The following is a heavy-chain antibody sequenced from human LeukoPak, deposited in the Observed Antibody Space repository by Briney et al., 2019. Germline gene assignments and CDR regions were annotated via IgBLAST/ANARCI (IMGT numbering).Heavy chain of an antibody. CDR1: GYTFTDYY. D-gene: IGHD3-3*01. CDR2: INPNSGGT. J-gene: IGHJ6*03. CDR3: ARALRFLEWLSRWDYYYYMDV. V-gene: IGHV1-2*02. Sequence: EASVKVSCKASGYTFTDYYMYWVRQAPGQGLEWMGWINPNSGGTSYAQRFQGRVTMTRDTSISTAYMELSRLRSDDTAVYYCARALRFLEWLSRWDYYYYMDVWGKGTTVTVSS.